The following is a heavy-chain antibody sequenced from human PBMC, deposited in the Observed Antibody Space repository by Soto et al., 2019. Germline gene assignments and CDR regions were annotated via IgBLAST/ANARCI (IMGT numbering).Heavy chain of an antibody. V-gene: IGHV3-23*01. CDR2: IQGSATVT. Sequence: EVHLLESGGGLVQPGGSLRLSCVASGFTFSDYAMTWVRQAPGKGLEWVTTIQGSATVTYYADSVKGRFTISRDNSKNTVYVQMNSLKAEDAAVYHCARARSPCGGDCLRYAMDVWGQGTTVTVSS. J-gene: IGHJ6*02. D-gene: IGHD2-21*02. CDR1: GFTFSDYA. CDR3: ARARSPCGGDCLRYAMDV.